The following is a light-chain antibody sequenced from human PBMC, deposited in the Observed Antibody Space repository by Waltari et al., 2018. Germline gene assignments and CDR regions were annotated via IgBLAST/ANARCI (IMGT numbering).Light chain of an antibody. Sequence: QTVVTQQTSLSMSPGEPVALTRDLNSASDHTGTHPSWFQQTPGQAPRTLMYHTTSRSSGVPDRFSGSIVGNRAALTVTGAQAEDESFYYCVLYLGGGISVFGGGTRLTVL. V-gene: IGLV8-61*01. J-gene: IGLJ3*02. CDR1: SASDHTGTH. CDR2: HTT. CDR3: VLYLGGGISV.